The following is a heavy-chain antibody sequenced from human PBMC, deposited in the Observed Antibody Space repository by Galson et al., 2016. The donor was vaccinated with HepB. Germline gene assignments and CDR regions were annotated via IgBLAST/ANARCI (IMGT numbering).Heavy chain of an antibody. CDR2: IWYDGSNK. D-gene: IGHD1-26*01. V-gene: IGHV3-33*07. CDR1: GFTFSSSG. CDR3: PRDSGAPLGAPLDY. Sequence: SLRLSCAASGFTFSSSGMCWVRQAPGKGLEWMAVIWYDGSNKYYADSVKGRFTISRDNSKNTLYLQMNSLRAEDTAVYYCPRDSGAPLGAPLDYWGQGTLVTVSS. J-gene: IGHJ4*02.